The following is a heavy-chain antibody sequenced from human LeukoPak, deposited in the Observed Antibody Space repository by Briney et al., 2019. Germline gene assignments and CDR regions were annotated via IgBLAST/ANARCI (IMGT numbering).Heavy chain of an antibody. D-gene: IGHD6-13*01. J-gene: IGHJ4*02. V-gene: IGHV3-69-1*01. CDR3: ARIGAGSSSDY. CDR2: IVGSSST. CDR1: GFTFSNFA. Sequence: SPGGSLRLSCAASGFTFSNFAMTWVRQAPGKGLEWVSSIVGSSSTYYADSLKGRFTISRDNAKNSLYLQMNSLRAEDTAVYYCARIGAGSSSDYWGQGTLVTVSS.